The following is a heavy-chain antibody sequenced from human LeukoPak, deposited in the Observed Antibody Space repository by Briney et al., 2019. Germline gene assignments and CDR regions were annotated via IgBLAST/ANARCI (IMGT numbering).Heavy chain of an antibody. D-gene: IGHD4-11*01. V-gene: IGHV4-61*02. CDR3: ARDQGYNDYSHVIYFDS. J-gene: IGHJ4*02. Sequence: SETLSLTCTVSGGSISSGSYYWSWIRQPAGKGLEWIGRIYTSGSTNYNPSLKSRVTISVDTSKNQFSLKLSSVTAADTAVYYCARDQGYNDYSHVIYFDSWGQGTLVTVSS. CDR1: GGSISSGSYY. CDR2: IYTSGST.